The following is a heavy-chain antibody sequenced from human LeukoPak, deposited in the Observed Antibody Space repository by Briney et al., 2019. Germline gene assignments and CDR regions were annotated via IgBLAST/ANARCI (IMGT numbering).Heavy chain of an antibody. Sequence: SETLSLTCAVYGGSFSGYYWSWIRQPPGKGLEWIGYIYYSGSTYYNPSLKSRVTISVDTSKNQFSLKLSSVTAADTAVYYCATNLRGYSYGSDAFDIWGQGTMVTVSS. V-gene: IGHV4-59*06. CDR2: IYYSGST. CDR3: ATNLRGYSYGSDAFDI. D-gene: IGHD5-18*01. CDR1: GGSFSGYY. J-gene: IGHJ3*02.